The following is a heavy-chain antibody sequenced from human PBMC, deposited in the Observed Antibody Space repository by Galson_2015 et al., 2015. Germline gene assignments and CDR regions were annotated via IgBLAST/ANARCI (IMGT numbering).Heavy chain of an antibody. J-gene: IGHJ4*02. CDR1: GYTFTTYY. CDR3: ARDFVMGSGWFGFDY. CDR2: INPNGGSI. Sequence: SVKVSCKAHGYTFTTYYMHWVRQAPGQGLEWMGVINPNGGSISSAQKFQGRVTLTGDTSTSTVYMELSSLTSEDTAVYYCARDFVMGSGWFGFDYWGQGTLVTVSS. V-gene: IGHV1-46*01. D-gene: IGHD6-19*01.